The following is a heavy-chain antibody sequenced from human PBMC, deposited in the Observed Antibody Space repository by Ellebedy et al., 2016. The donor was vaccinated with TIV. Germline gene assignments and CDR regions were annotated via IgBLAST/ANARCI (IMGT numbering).Heavy chain of an antibody. Sequence: GESLKISCKGSGYRFTNFWIGWVRQKPGKGLEWMGIIYPGDSDTRYSLSFQGQVTFSADKSTSTASLQWSSLKASDTALYYCAFGYSYGARQVDDYYYALDVWGQGTTVTVSS. CDR2: IYPGDSDT. CDR1: GYRFTNFW. V-gene: IGHV5-51*01. J-gene: IGHJ6*02. D-gene: IGHD5-18*01. CDR3: AFGYSYGARQVDDYYYALDV.